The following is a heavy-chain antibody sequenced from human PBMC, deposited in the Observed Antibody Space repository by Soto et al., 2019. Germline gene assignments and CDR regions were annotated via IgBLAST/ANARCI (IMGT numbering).Heavy chain of an antibody. D-gene: IGHD5-12*01. CDR2: IIPILGIA. Sequence: ASVKVSCKASGGTFSSYTISWVRQAPGQGLEWMGRIIPILGIANYAQKFQGRVTITADKSTSTAYMELSSLRSEDTAVYYCARDVSLYRGYSGYDSTGFYLHWFDPWGQGTLVTVSS. CDR1: GGTFSSYT. V-gene: IGHV1-69*04. J-gene: IGHJ5*02. CDR3: ARDVSLYRGYSGYDSTGFYLHWFDP.